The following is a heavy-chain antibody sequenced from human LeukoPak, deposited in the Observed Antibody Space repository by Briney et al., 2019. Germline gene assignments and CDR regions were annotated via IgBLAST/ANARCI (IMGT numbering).Heavy chain of an antibody. V-gene: IGHV3-74*01. D-gene: IGHD2-15*01. CDR1: GFTFSSYA. J-gene: IGHJ3*02. CDR3: ARETRVADAFDI. CDR2: INSDGSST. Sequence: GGSLRLSCAASGFTFSSYAMSWVRQAPGKGLVWVSRINSDGSSTSYADSVKGRFTISRDNAKNTLYLQMNSLRAEDTAVYYCARETRVADAFDIWGQGTMVTVSS.